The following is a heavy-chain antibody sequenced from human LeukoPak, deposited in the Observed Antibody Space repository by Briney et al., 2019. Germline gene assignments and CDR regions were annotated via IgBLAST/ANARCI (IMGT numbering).Heavy chain of an antibody. D-gene: IGHD5-12*01. CDR1: GFTFSGYT. Sequence: GGSLRLSCAASGFTFSGYTMNWVRQAPGKGLEWVSGIFAAGDKTYYADSVKGRFTISRDNSKNTLYLQMNSLRAEDTAVYYCAKRSGYSGRYLFWWAQGTLVTVSS. J-gene: IGHJ1*01. V-gene: IGHV3-23*01. CDR3: AKRSGYSGRYLFW. CDR2: IFAAGDKT.